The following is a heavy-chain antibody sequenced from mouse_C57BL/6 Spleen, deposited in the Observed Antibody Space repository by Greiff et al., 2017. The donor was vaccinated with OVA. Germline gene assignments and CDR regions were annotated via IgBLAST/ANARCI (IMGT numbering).Heavy chain of an antibody. J-gene: IGHJ3*01. CDR1: GYAFSSSW. D-gene: IGHD2-4*01. CDR3: ARFDYNPWMAY. V-gene: IGHV1-82*01. CDR2: IYPGDGDT. Sequence: VQLQQPGPELVKPGASVKISCKASGYAFSSSWMTWVKQRPGKGLEWIGRIYPGDGDTNYNGKFKGKATLTADKSSSTAYMQLSSLTSEDSSVYFCARFDYNPWMAYWGQGTLVTVSA.